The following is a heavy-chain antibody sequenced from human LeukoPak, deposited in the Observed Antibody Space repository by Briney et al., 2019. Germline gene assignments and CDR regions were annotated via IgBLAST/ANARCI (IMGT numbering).Heavy chain of an antibody. V-gene: IGHV3-23*01. CDR2: ISGSGGST. CDR3: AKLLGDYTNDGMDV. CDR1: GFTFSSYA. D-gene: IGHD4-11*01. Sequence: PGGSLRLSCAASGFTFSSYAMSWVRQAPGKGLEWVSAISGSGGSTYYADSVKGRFTISRDNSKNTLYLQMNSLRAEDTAVHYCAKLLGDYTNDGMDVWGQGTTVTVSS. J-gene: IGHJ6*02.